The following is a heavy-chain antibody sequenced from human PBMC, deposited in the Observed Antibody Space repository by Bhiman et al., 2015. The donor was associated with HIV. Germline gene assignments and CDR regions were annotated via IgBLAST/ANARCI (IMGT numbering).Heavy chain of an antibody. J-gene: IGHJ4*02. V-gene: IGHV3-21*01. CDR1: GFTFSSYS. CDR2: ISSSSSYI. CDR3: AREFTGYSSSNFDY. Sequence: EVQLVESGGGLVKPGGSLRLSCAASGFTFSSYSMNWVRQAPGKGLEWVSSISSSSSYIYYADSVKGRFTISRDNAKNSLYLQMNSLRAEDTAVYYCAREFTGYSSSNFDYWGQGTLVTVSS. D-gene: IGHD6-13*01.